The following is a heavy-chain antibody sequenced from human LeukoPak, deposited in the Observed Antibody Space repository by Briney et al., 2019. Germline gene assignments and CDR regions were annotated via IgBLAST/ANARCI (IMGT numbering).Heavy chain of an antibody. D-gene: IGHD6-13*01. Sequence: GGSLRLSCAASGFAVSSNYMSWVRQPPGKGLEWLPLIDSSGNTFYADSVKGRFTISRDYLKNTLFLQMNSLRAEDTALYYCARDPVVASPGPFYYHYLDVWGKGTTVTVSS. V-gene: IGHV3-53*01. CDR2: IDSSGNT. CDR3: ARDPVVASPGPFYYHYLDV. CDR1: GFAVSSNY. J-gene: IGHJ6*03.